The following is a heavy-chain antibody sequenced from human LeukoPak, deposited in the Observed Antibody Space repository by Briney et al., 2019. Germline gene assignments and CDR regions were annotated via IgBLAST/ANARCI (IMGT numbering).Heavy chain of an antibody. J-gene: IGHJ5*02. CDR3: ARGGPEDIVVLVAASNWFDP. Sequence: SETLSLTCAVSGGSFSAYNWNWIRQSPGKGLEWMGEINHTGTTNYNPSLKSRITISVDESKNQCSLKLSSVTAADTAVYYCARGGPEDIVVLVAASNWFDPWGQGTLVTVSS. V-gene: IGHV4-34*01. D-gene: IGHD2-15*01. CDR2: INHTGTT. CDR1: GGSFSAYN.